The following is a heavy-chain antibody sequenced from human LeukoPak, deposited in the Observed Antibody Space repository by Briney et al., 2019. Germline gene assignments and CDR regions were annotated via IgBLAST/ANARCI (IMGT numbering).Heavy chain of an antibody. Sequence: PSETLSLTCAVYGGSFSGYYWSWIRQPPGKGLEWIGEINHSGSTNYNPSLKSRVTISVDTSKNQFSLKLSSVTAADTAVYYCARVRGLSIYYYDSSRAFDIWGQGTMVTVSS. CDR2: INHSGST. J-gene: IGHJ3*02. CDR1: GGSFSGYY. CDR3: ARVRGLSIYYYDSSRAFDI. D-gene: IGHD3-22*01. V-gene: IGHV4-34*01.